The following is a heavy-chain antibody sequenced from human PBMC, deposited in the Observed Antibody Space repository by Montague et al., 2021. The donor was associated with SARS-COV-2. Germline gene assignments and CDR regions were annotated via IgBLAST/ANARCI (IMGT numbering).Heavy chain of an antibody. CDR2: INQSGNT. Sequence: SETLSLTCGVYGGSFSGYHWSWIRQPPGEGLEWIGEINQSGNTNYNPSLKSRVTISVDTSKNRLSLKVTSVTAADTAVYYCARVGAETGILWFGEYNWFDPWGQGTLVTVSS. CDR1: GGSFSGYH. V-gene: IGHV4-34*01. J-gene: IGHJ5*02. D-gene: IGHD3-10*01. CDR3: ARVGAETGILWFGEYNWFDP.